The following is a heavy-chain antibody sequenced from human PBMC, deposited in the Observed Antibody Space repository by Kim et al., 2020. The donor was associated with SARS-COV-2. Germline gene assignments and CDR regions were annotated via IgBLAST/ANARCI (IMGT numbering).Heavy chain of an antibody. CDR2: T. D-gene: IGHD1-7*01. Sequence: TTYTPSLTGRVTISVDTSKNQFSLKLSSVTAADTAVYYCARRSITGTTYWGQGTLVTVSS. V-gene: IGHV4-34*01. J-gene: IGHJ4*02. CDR3: ARRSITGTTY.